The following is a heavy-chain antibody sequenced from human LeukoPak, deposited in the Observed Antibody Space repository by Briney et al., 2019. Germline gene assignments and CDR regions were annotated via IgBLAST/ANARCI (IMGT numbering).Heavy chain of an antibody. J-gene: IGHJ6*03. CDR2: ICGSGGNK. Sequence: GGSLRLSSVAPGFSLSSYAMSWGCAAPRGGVEWVSAICGSGGNKYYAESVKGRFTISKDNSKNTLYLQINSLRAEDTAVYYCAKDRRYCTNGVCWAGYYYYMDVWGKGTTVTVSS. V-gene: IGHV3-23*01. D-gene: IGHD2-8*01. CDR3: AKDRRYCTNGVCWAGYYYYMDV. CDR1: GFSLSSYA.